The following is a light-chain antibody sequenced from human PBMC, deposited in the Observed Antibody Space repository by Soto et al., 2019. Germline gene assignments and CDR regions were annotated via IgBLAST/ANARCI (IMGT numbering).Light chain of an antibody. Sequence: DIQMTQSPSTLSASVGDRVTITCRASQSIISWLAWYQQKPGKAPQLLFYQASTLQSGVPSRFSGSGTGTEFTLSISSLQADASSTYYCQQYTDNWTFGQGTKVQIK. CDR2: QAS. V-gene: IGKV1-5*03. CDR3: QQYTDNWT. J-gene: IGKJ1*01. CDR1: QSIISW.